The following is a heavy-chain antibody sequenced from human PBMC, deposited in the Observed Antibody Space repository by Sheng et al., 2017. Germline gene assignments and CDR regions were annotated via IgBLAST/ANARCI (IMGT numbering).Heavy chain of an antibody. J-gene: IGHJ4*02. CDR1: GGSISSYY. CDR3: ARDHDYGDYALVY. D-gene: IGHD4-17*01. Sequence: QVQLQESGPGLVKPSETLSITCTVSGGSISSYYWSWIRQPPGKGLEWIGYIYYSGSTNYNPSLKSRVTISVDTSKNQFSLKLSSVTAADTAVYYCARDHDYGDYALVYWGQGTLVTVSS. CDR2: IYYSGST. V-gene: IGHV4-59*01.